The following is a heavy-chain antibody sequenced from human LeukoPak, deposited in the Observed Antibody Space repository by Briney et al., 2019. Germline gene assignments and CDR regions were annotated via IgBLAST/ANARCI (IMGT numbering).Heavy chain of an antibody. Sequence: GGSLRLSCAGSGFIFNSHWMTWVRQAPGMGLEWVGNIRQDGDEKFYADSVRGRFTISRDNAKNSLYLHLNSLRAEDTAIYYCARVRTEWYIDLWGRGTLVTVSP. CDR3: ARVRTEWYIDL. V-gene: IGHV3-7*01. D-gene: IGHD2-8*02. CDR2: IRQDGDEK. CDR1: GFIFNSHW. J-gene: IGHJ2*01.